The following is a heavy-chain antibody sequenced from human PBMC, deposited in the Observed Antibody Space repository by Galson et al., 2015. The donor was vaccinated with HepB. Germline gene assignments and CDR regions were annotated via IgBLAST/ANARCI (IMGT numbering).Heavy chain of an antibody. CDR3: ARKGWYYYYMDV. Sequence: QSGDAAIQPGESLKISCKGSGYSFPSSWVGCVRQMSGKGLEWMGILYPGDSDTRSSPSFQGQVTISADKSINTAYLQWSSLKAADTARYYGARKGWYYYYMDVWGKGTTVTVSS. CDR2: LYPGDSDT. CDR1: GYSFPSSW. D-gene: IGHD2-15*01. V-gene: IGHV5-51*03. J-gene: IGHJ6*03.